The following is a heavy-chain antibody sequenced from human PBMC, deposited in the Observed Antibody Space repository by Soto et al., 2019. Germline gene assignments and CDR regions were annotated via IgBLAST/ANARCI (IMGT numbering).Heavy chain of an antibody. CDR2: IYYSGST. J-gene: IGHJ4*02. CDR3: AIPYSSSWYRVDV. V-gene: IGHV4-39*01. Sequence: SETLSLTCTLSGGSISSSSYYWGWIRQPPGKGLEWIGSIYYSGSTYYNPSLKSRVTISVDTSKNQFSLKLSSVTAADTAVYYCAIPYSSSWYRVDVWGQGTLVSVSS. CDR1: GGSISSSSYY. D-gene: IGHD6-13*01.